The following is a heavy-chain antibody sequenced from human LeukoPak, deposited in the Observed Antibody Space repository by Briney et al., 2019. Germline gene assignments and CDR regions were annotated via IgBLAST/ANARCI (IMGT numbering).Heavy chain of an antibody. CDR1: GGSINSGNYY. D-gene: IGHD6-13*01. V-gene: IGHV4-61*02. J-gene: IGHJ5*02. CDR3: AREFLSAAGTRGYFDP. CDR2: IYTSGST. Sequence: SETLPLTCTVSGGSINSGNYYWSWIRQPAGKGLEWIGRIYTSGSTNTNPSLRGRVMMSLDTSKNQFSLRLSSVTAADTAFYYCAREFLSAAGTRGYFDPWGQGSLVTVSS.